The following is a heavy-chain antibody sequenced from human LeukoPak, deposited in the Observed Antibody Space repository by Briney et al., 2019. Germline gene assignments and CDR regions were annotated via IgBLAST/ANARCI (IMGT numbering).Heavy chain of an antibody. CDR1: GYTFTTYG. CDR2: ISTDNGDT. V-gene: IGHV1-18*01. CDR3: ARDSSYYDPWY. Sequence: ASVKVSCKSSGYTFTTYGITWVRQAPGQGLEWMGWISTDNGDTNYAQKLQGRVTMTTDTSTSTAYMELRSLRSDDTAVYYCARDSSYYDPWYWGQGTLVTVSS. J-gene: IGHJ4*02. D-gene: IGHD3-22*01.